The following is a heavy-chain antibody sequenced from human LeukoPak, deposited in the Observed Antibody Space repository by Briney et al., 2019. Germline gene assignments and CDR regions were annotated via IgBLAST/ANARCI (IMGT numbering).Heavy chain of an antibody. V-gene: IGHV3-30-3*01. Sequence: GRSLRLSCAASGFTFSSYAMHWVRQAPGKGLEWVAVISYDGSNKYYADSVKGRFTISRDNSKNTLYLQMNSLRAEDTAVYYCARDPNRPTFSGGFDYWGQGTLVTVSS. CDR3: ARDPNRPTFSGGFDY. J-gene: IGHJ4*02. CDR1: GFTFSSYA. CDR2: ISYDGSNK. D-gene: IGHD2-15*01.